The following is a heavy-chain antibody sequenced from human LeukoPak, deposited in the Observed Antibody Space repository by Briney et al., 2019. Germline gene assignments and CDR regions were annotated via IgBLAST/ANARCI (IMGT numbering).Heavy chain of an antibody. CDR2: INPNSGGT. D-gene: IGHD5-18*01. Sequence: GAPVKVSCKASGYTISGYYMHWVRQAPGQGLEWMGWINPNSGGTKYAQKFQGRVTMTRGTSISTAYMELSRLRSDDTAVYYCATEVTDWGQGTLVTVSS. CDR1: GYTISGYY. J-gene: IGHJ4*02. CDR3: ATEVTD. V-gene: IGHV1-2*02.